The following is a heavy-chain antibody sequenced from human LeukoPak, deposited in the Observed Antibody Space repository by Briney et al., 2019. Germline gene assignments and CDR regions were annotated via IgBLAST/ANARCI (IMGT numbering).Heavy chain of an antibody. CDR1: GGSISSSSYY. CDR3: ARGPGWYSSSWYFDY. D-gene: IGHD6-13*01. Sequence: SETLSLTCTVSGGSISSSSYYWGWIRQPPGKGLEWIGSIYYSGSTYYNPSLKSRVTISVDTSKNQFSLKLSSVTAADTAVYYCARGPGWYSSSWYFDYWGQGTLVTVSP. V-gene: IGHV4-39*01. CDR2: IYYSGST. J-gene: IGHJ4*02.